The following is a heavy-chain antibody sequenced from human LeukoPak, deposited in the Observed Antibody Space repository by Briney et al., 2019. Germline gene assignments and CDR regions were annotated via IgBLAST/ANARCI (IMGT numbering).Heavy chain of an antibody. CDR1: GYNFNTYW. V-gene: IGHV5-51*01. CDR3: ARGSIMGATRNYIDY. D-gene: IGHD1-26*01. J-gene: IGHJ4*02. Sequence: GESLKISCKGSGYNFNTYWIGWVRQMPGKGLEWMGIIYPGDSDTRYGPSFQGQVTISADKSISTAYLQWGSLKASDTAMYYCARGSIMGATRNYIDYWGQGTLVTVSS. CDR2: IYPGDSDT.